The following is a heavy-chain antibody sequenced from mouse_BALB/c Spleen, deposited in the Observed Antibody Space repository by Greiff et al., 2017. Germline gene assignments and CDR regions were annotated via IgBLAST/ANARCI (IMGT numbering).Heavy chain of an antibody. D-gene: IGHD1-1*01. J-gene: IGHJ2*01. CDR1: GFNIKDTY. CDR3: AITTVVEGDFDY. CDR2: IDPANGNT. Sequence: VQLQQSGAELVKPGASVKLSCTASGFNIKDTYMHWVKQRPEQGLEWIGRIDPANGNTKYDPKFQGKATITADTSSNTAYLQLSSLTSEDTAVYYCAITTVVEGDFDYWGQGTTLTVSS. V-gene: IGHV14-3*02.